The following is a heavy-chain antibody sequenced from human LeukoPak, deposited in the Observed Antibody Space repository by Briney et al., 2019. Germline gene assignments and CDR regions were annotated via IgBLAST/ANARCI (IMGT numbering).Heavy chain of an antibody. CDR1: GYTLTGYY. J-gene: IGHJ4*02. CDR2: INPNSAGT. Sequence: ASVKVSCMASGYTLTGYYMHWVRQAPGQGLEWVGRINPNSAGTNYAQKFQGRVTMTRDTSMSTAYMELSRLRSDDTAVYYCARVGYSSSWYFDYWGQGTLVTVSS. CDR3: ARVGYSSSWYFDY. D-gene: IGHD6-13*01. V-gene: IGHV1-2*06.